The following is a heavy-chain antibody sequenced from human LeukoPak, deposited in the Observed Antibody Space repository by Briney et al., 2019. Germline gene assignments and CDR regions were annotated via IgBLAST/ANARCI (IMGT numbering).Heavy chain of an antibody. D-gene: IGHD3-22*01. Sequence: ASVKVSCKTSGYLFSGSYIHWVRQAPGQGFEWLGWVNPRTGGTKYSYKFQGRVSMTGDTSTNTAYMELSRLKSDDVAMYYCARDYAGLESSGIDYWGQGTLVTVSS. J-gene: IGHJ4*02. CDR1: GYLFSGSY. CDR2: VNPRTGGT. V-gene: IGHV1-2*02. CDR3: ARDYAGLESSGIDY.